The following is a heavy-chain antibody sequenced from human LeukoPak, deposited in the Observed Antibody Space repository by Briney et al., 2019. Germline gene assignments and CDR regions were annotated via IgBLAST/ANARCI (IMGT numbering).Heavy chain of an antibody. CDR3: ASASIAARANWFDP. CDR1: GGSIISYY. V-gene: IGHV4-59*08. CDR2: IYSSGSA. J-gene: IGHJ5*02. D-gene: IGHD6-6*01. Sequence: SETLSLTCTVSGGSIISYYCNWIRQPPGKGLEWIGYIYSSGSANYSPSLKSRVTISLDTSKIHFSLKLGSVTAADTAVHYCASASIAARANWFDPWGQGTLVTVSS.